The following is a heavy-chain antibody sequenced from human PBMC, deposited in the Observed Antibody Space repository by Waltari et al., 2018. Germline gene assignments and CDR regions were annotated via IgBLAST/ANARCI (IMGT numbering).Heavy chain of an antibody. Sequence: QVQLVESGGGVVQPGRSLSLSCAASGFTFRSYCMPWVRQAPGKGLEWVAVISYDGSNKYYADSVKGRFTISRDNSKNTLYLQMNSLRAEDTAVYYCARPGRAVVVIPYYFDYWGQGTLVTVSS. CDR2: ISYDGSNK. CDR3: ARPGRAVVVIPYYFDY. D-gene: IGHD3-22*01. V-gene: IGHV3-30*03. CDR1: GFTFRSYC. J-gene: IGHJ4*02.